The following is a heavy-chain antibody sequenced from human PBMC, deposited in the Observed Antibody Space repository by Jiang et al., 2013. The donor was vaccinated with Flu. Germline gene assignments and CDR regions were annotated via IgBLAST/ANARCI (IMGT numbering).Heavy chain of an antibody. CDR1: GFTFSSYA. D-gene: IGHD3-22*01. CDR3: ARDPIPRLYDSSDVFDY. V-gene: IGHV3-30*04. CDR2: ISYDGSNK. J-gene: IGHJ4*02. Sequence: LESGGGLVKPGRSLRLSCAASGFTFSSYAMHWVRQAPGKGLEWVAVISYDGSNKYYADSVKGRFTISRDNSKNTLYLQMNSLRAEDTAVYYCARDPIPRLYDSSDVFDYWGQGTLVTVSS.